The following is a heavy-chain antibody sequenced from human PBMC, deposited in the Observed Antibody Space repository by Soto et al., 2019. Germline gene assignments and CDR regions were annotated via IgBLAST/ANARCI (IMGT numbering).Heavy chain of an antibody. V-gene: IGHV4-4*02. CDR3: ARGKGSSSPPLDY. Sequence: SETLSLTCTVSGGSISSSNWWSWVRQPPGKGLEWIGEIYHSGSTNYNPSLKSRVTISVDKSKNQFSLKLSSVTAADTAVYYCARGKGSSSPPLDYWGQGTLVTVSS. CDR1: GGSISSSNW. J-gene: IGHJ4*02. D-gene: IGHD6-13*01. CDR2: IYHSGST.